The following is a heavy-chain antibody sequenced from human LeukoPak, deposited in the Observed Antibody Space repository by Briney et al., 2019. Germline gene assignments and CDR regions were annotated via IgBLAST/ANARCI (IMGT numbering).Heavy chain of an antibody. Sequence: SETLSLTCAVYGVSFSGYYWSWIRQPPGKGLEWIGEINHSGSTNYNPSLKSRVTISVDTSKNQFSLKLSSVTAADTAVYYCARGRRKIDYWGQGTLVTVSS. CDR2: INHSGST. CDR3: ARGRRKIDY. J-gene: IGHJ4*02. CDR1: GVSFSGYY. V-gene: IGHV4-34*01.